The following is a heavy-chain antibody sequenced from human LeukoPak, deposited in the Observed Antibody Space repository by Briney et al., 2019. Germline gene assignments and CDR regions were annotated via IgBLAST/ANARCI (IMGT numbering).Heavy chain of an antibody. J-gene: IGHJ5*02. CDR2: IYTSGST. D-gene: IGHD6-6*01. Sequence: SETLSPTCTVSGGSISSYYWSWIRQPPGKGLEWIGYIYTSGSTNYNPSLKSRVTISVDTSKNQFSLKLSSVTAADTAVYYCARVGRIAARNNWFDPWGQGTLVTVSS. CDR1: GGSISSYY. V-gene: IGHV4-4*09. CDR3: ARVGRIAARNNWFDP.